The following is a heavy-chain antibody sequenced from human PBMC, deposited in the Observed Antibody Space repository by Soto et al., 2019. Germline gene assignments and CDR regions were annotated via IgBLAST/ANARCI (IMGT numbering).Heavy chain of an antibody. CDR3: AKVLGYYYYDMDV. J-gene: IGHJ6*03. V-gene: IGHV3-43*01. CDR1: GFTFDDYT. CDR2: ISWDGGST. Sequence: GGSLRLSCAASGFTFDDYTMHWVRQAPGKGLEWVSLISWDGGSTYYADSVKGRFTISRDNSKNSLYLQMNSLRTEDPALYYCAKVLGYYYYDMDVWGKGTMVTVSS.